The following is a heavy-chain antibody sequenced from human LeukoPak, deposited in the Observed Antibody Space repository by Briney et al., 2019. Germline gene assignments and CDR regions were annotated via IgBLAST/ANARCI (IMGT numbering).Heavy chain of an antibody. Sequence: SETLSLTCTVSGDSLNGYYWGWIRQPAGKGLEWIGRIFTSGITKYSPSLRSRVTMSIDTSKNQFSLKLSSVPAADTAVYYCARVDGDYGKGFDPWGQGTLVTVSS. CDR3: ARVDGDYGKGFDP. V-gene: IGHV4-4*07. D-gene: IGHD4-17*01. CDR1: GDSLNGYY. J-gene: IGHJ5*02. CDR2: IFTSGIT.